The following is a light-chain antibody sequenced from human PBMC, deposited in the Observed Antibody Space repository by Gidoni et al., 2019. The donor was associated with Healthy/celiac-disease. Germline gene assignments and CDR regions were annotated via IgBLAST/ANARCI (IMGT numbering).Light chain of an antibody. CDR1: SSDVGGYTY. J-gene: IGLJ2*01. Sequence: HSALTQPASVSGSPGQSITISCTGTSSDVGGYTYVSWYQQHPGKAPKLMIYDVSNRPSGVSNRFSGSKSGNTASLTISGLQAEDEADYYCSSYTSSSTPLFGGGTKLTVL. CDR3: SSYTSSSTPL. V-gene: IGLV2-14*01. CDR2: DVS.